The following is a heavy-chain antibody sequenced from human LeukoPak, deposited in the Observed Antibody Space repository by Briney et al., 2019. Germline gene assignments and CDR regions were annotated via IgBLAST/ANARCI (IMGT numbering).Heavy chain of an antibody. CDR2: IYYSGST. CDR1: GGSISSYY. V-gene: IGHV4-59*01. Sequence: PSETLSLTCTVSGGSISSYYWSWLRQPPGKGLEWIGYIYYSGSTNYNPSLTSRVTISVDTSKNQFSLKLSSVTAADTAVYYCARDPHYWGQGTLVTVSS. J-gene: IGHJ4*02. CDR3: ARDPHY.